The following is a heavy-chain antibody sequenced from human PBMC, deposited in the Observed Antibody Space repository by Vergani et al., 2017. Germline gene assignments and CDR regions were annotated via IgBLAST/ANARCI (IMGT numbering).Heavy chain of an antibody. V-gene: IGHV4-34*01. CDR1: GGSFSGYY. CDR3: ASLARHYYYYYMDV. J-gene: IGHJ6*03. Sequence: QVQLQQWGAGLLKPSETLSLTCAVYGGSFSGYYWSWIRQPPGKGLEWIGEINHSGSTNYNPSLKSRVTISVDTSKNQFSLKLSSVTAADTAVYYCASLARHYYYYYMDVWGKGTTVTVSS. D-gene: IGHD3-3*02. CDR2: INHSGST.